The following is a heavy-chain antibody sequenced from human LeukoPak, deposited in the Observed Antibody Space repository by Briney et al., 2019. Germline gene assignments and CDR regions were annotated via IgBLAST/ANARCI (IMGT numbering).Heavy chain of an antibody. CDR3: ARGLGDYFYYGMDI. CDR1: GYTFTGYY. J-gene: IGHJ6*02. CDR2: INPNSGGT. V-gene: IGHV1-2*02. Sequence: ASVKVSCKASGYTFTGYYMHWVRQAPGQRLEWMGWINPNSGGTNYAQKFQGRVTMTRDTSISTAYMELSRLRSDDTAVYYCARGLGDYFYYGMDISGQGTTVTVSS. D-gene: IGHD5-12*01.